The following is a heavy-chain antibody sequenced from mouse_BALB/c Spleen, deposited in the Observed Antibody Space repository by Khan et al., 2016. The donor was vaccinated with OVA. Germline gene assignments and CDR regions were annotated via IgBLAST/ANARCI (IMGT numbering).Heavy chain of an antibody. Sequence: QVQLQQSGPELVKPGGSVKMSCKASGYTFTDYVINWVKQRNGQGLEWIGEIYPGSGTTYYNEKFKGKATLSADKSSNTAYMQLSSLTSEDSAVYFCAKNYASWFADWGQGTLVTVSA. J-gene: IGHJ3*01. CDR3: AKNYASWFAD. CDR2: IYPGSGTT. CDR1: GYTFTDYV. V-gene: IGHV1-77*01.